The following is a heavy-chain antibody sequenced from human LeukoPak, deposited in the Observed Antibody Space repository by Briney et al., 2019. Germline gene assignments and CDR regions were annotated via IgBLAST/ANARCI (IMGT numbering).Heavy chain of an antibody. CDR3: ARGLEDYDSSGYYDY. D-gene: IGHD3-22*01. CDR2: INHSGST. Sequence: SETLSLTCTVSGGSISSYYWSWIRQPPGKGLEWIGEINHSGSTNYNPSLKSRVTISVGTSKNQFSLKLSSVTAADTAAYYCARGLEDYDSSGYYDYWGQGTLVTVSS. V-gene: IGHV4-34*01. J-gene: IGHJ4*02. CDR1: GGSISSYY.